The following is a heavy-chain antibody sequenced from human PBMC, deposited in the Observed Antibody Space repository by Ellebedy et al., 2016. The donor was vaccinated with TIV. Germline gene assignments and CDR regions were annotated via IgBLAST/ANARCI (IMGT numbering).Heavy chain of an antibody. V-gene: IGHV3-53*01. CDR2: IYGGGNS. CDR3: ATGHYDTYDI. CDR1: GFTVTNNY. D-gene: IGHD3-10*01. Sequence: GGSLRLXXAASGFTVTNNYMTWVRQAPGKGLEWVSVIYGGGNSFYADSVKGRFTISRDSSKNTLYLQMNSLRPEDTAMYYCATGHYDTYDIWGRGTVVTVSS. J-gene: IGHJ3*02.